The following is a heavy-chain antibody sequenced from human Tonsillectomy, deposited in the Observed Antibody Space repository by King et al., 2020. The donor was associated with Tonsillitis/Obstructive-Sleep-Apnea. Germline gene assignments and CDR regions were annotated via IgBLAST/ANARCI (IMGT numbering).Heavy chain of an antibody. V-gene: IGHV1-2*06. CDR3: VRDDYTIYTEMGY. J-gene: IGHJ4*02. CDR2: LNPNSGDT. D-gene: IGHD3-3*01. Sequence: QLVQSGAEVKKPGASVTVSCKASGYTFTDYYMHWVRQAPGQGLEWMGRLNPNSGDTKYAQNFQGRVTMTRDTSTSTAYMELSRLRSDDTAVYYCVRDDYTIYTEMGYWGQGTLVTVSS. CDR1: GYTFTDYY.